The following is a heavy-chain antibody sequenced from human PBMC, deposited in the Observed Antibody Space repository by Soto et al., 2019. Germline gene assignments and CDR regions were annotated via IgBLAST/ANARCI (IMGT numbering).Heavy chain of an antibody. V-gene: IGHV1-69*01. J-gene: IGHJ2*01. CDR2: IIPIFGTA. CDR1: GGTFSSYA. Sequence: QVQLVQSGAEVKKPGSSVKVSCKASGGTFSSYAISWVRQAPGQGLEWMGGIIPIFGTANYAQKFQGRVTITADESTSTAYMELSSVRSEDTAVYYCARDGVHATCDWYFDLWGRGTLVTVSS. CDR3: ARDGVHATCDWYFDL.